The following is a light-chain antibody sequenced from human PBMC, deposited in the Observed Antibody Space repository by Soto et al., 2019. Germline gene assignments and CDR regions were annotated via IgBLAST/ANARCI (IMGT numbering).Light chain of an antibody. Sequence: QSVLTQPPSASGTPGQTVTISCSGSSSNIGSNAVHWYQQLPGTAPKLLIYNNNYRPSGVPDRFSGSKSGTSASLAISGLQLEDEADYYCAAWDDSLNGGGVFGGGTKLTVL. CDR2: NNN. CDR1: SSNIGSNA. CDR3: AAWDDSLNGGGV. J-gene: IGLJ3*02. V-gene: IGLV1-44*01.